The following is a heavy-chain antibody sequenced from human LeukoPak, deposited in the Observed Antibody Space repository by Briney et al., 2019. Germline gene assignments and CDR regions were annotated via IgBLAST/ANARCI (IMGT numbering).Heavy chain of an antibody. Sequence: SETLSLTCTVSGGSISSYYWSWIRQPPGKGLEWIGYIYHSGSTEYNPSLKSRVTISVDTSKNQFSLNLSSVTAADTAVYYCVRQGPYYYYGMDVWGQGTTVTVSS. CDR3: VRQGPYYYYGMDV. CDR1: GGSISSYY. J-gene: IGHJ6*02. CDR2: IYHSGST. V-gene: IGHV4-59*08.